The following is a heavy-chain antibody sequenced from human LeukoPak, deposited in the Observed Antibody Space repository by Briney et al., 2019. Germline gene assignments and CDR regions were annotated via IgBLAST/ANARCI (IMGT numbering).Heavy chain of an antibody. CDR3: AREGFITDPSGPPTDFDY. V-gene: IGHV4-34*01. J-gene: IGHJ4*02. CDR2: INHSGST. CDR1: GGSLSGYY. Sequence: PSETLSLTCAVYGGSLSGYYWSWIRQPPGKGLEWIGEINHSGSTNYNPSLKSRVTISVDTSKNQFSLKLSSVTAADTAVYYCAREGFITDPSGPPTDFDYWGQGTLVTVSS. D-gene: IGHD3-22*01.